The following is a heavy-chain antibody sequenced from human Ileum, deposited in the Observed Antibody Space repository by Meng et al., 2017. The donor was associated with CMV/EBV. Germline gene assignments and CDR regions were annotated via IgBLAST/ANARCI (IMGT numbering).Heavy chain of an antibody. CDR1: GFPFSNYD. V-gene: IGHV3-48*03. CDR2: IRGSSSNI. CDR3: VRDADYHIWSGYYGWFDP. Sequence: GGSLRLSCVASGFPFSNYDMNWVRKAPGKGLEWVSYIRGSSSNIYYADSVKGRFTISRDNAQSAVYLQMNSLRVEDTAVYYCVRDADYHIWSGYYGWFDPWGQGALVTVSS. J-gene: IGHJ5*02. D-gene: IGHD3-3*01.